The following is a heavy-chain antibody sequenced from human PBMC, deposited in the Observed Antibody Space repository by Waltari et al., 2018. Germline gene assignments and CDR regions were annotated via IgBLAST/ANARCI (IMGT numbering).Heavy chain of an antibody. CDR1: GYIFSNYG. CDR2: INPYNGDT. Sequence: QLVQSGAEVKKPGASVKVSCKASGYIFSNYGITWVRKAPGQGLELMGWINPYNGDTKYEQNLQGRVTMTTDTSTTTAYMEIRTLRSDDTAIYYCARDDVDSSNFGGFWGQGTLVTVSS. D-gene: IGHD6-13*01. V-gene: IGHV1-18*01. J-gene: IGHJ4*02. CDR3: ARDDVDSSNFGGF.